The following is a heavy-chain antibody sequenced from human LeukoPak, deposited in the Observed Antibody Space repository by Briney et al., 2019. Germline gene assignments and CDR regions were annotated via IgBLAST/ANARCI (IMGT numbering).Heavy chain of an antibody. CDR3: ARAPHYYDSKDY. CDR1: GYTFTSYG. Sequence: ASVKLSCKASGYTFTSYGISWVRQAPGQGLEWMGWISAYNGNTNYAQKLQGRVTMTTDTSTSTAYMELRSLRSDDTAVYYCARAPHYYDSKDYWGQGTLVTVSS. D-gene: IGHD3-22*01. V-gene: IGHV1-18*01. J-gene: IGHJ4*02. CDR2: ISAYNGNT.